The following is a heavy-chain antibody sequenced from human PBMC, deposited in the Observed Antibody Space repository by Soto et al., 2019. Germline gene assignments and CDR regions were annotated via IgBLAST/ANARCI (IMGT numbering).Heavy chain of an antibody. Sequence: ASVKVSCKASGYTFTGYYMHWVRQAPGQGLEWMGWINPNSGGTNYAQKFQGWVTMTRDTSTSTVYMELSSLRSEDTAVYYCARDLPTWVGATYYYYYGMDVWGQGTTVTVSS. D-gene: IGHD1-26*01. CDR3: ARDLPTWVGATYYYYYGMDV. CDR1: GYTFTGYY. V-gene: IGHV1-2*04. CDR2: INPNSGGT. J-gene: IGHJ6*02.